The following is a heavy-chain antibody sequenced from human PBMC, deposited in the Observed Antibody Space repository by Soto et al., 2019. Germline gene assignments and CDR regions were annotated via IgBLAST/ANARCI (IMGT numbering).Heavy chain of an antibody. CDR1: GFPFSSYA. Sequence: QPGGSLRLSCAASGFPFSSYAMSWVRQAPGKGLEWVSAISGSGGSTYYADSVKGRFTISRDNSKNTLYLQMNSLRAEDTAVYYCANLLIAVAGTGGSDYWGQGTLVTVSS. J-gene: IGHJ4*02. CDR2: ISGSGGST. CDR3: ANLLIAVAGTGGSDY. V-gene: IGHV3-23*01. D-gene: IGHD6-19*01.